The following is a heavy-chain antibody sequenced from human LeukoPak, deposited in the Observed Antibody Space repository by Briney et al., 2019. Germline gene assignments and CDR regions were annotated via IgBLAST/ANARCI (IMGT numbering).Heavy chain of an antibody. D-gene: IGHD2-2*01. CDR1: GYTFTSYG. J-gene: IGHJ4*02. CDR2: ISAYNGNT. V-gene: IGHV1-18*01. CDR3: ARDYCSSTSCYFDY. Sequence: ASVKVSCKASGYTFTSYGISWVRQAPGQGLEWMGWISAYNGNTNYAQKLQGRVTMTTDTSTSTAYMELRSLRSDDTAVYYCARDYCSSTSCYFDYWGQGTLATVSS.